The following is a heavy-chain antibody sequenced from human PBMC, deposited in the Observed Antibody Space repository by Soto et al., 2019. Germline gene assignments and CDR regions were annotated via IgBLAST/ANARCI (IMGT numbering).Heavy chain of an antibody. D-gene: IGHD6-19*01. CDR2: IFYDGRNK. V-gene: IGHV3-30*04. CDR3: ARQWLAPADY. CDR1: GFIFSNYA. J-gene: IGHJ4*02. Sequence: GGSLRLSCASSGFIFSNYAMHWVRQAPGKGLEWVAVIFYDGRNKYYADSVKGRFTISRDNSNNTLYLQMHSLRPEDTAVYYCARQWLAPADYWGQGTLVTVSS.